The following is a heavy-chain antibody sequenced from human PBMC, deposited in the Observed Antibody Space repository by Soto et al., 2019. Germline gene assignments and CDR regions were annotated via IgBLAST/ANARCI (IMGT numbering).Heavy chain of an antibody. D-gene: IGHD6-13*01. CDR2: INPNSGGT. Sequence: RASVKVSCKASGYTFTGYYIHLVRQAPGQGLEWMGWINPNSGGTNYAQKFQGRVTMTRDTSISTAYMELSRLRPDDTAVYYCARDDSSSWFSSYYYGMDVWGPGPPVTVS. J-gene: IGHJ6*02. V-gene: IGHV1-2*02. CDR1: GYTFTGYY. CDR3: ARDDSSSWFSSYYYGMDV.